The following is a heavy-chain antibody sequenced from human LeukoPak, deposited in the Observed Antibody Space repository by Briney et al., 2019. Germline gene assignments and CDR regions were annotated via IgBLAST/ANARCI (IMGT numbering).Heavy chain of an antibody. V-gene: IGHV1-2*02. Sequence: ASVKVSCKASGYTFIRYYIHWVRQAPGQGREGMGWINPNSGDTHYAQKFQGRVTMTRDTSSSAAYMDLNSLISDDTAVCYCARVQYQLLFEGNWFDPWGQGTLVTVSS. CDR3: ARVQYQLLFEGNWFDP. J-gene: IGHJ5*02. CDR1: GYTFIRYY. D-gene: IGHD2-2*01. CDR2: INPNSGDT.